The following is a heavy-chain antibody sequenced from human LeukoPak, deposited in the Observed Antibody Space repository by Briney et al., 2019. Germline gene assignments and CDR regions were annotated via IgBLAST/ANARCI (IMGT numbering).Heavy chain of an antibody. D-gene: IGHD2-2*02. CDR2: ISYDGSNK. V-gene: IGHV3-30-3*02. CDR1: GFTFSSYA. J-gene: IGHJ5*02. Sequence: GGSLRLSCAASGFTFSSYAMHWVRQAPGKGLEWVAVISYDGSNKYYADSVKGRFTISRDNSKNTLYLQMNSLRAEDTAVYYCAKSSGIVVVPAAIPGDWFDPWGQGTLVTVSS. CDR3: AKSSGIVVVPAAIPGDWFDP.